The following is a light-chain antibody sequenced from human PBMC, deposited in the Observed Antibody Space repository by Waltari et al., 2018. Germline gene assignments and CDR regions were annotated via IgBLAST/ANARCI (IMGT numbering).Light chain of an antibody. CDR1: QNINRW. V-gene: IGKV1-5*03. CDR3: QQYKSYPLT. CDR2: KAS. Sequence: DIQMTQSPSTLSASVGARVTITCRASQNINRWLDWYQQKPGKAPKLLIYKASSLETGVPSRFSGSGSGTEFTLTISSLQPDDFGTYYCQQYKSYPLTFGQGTKVEIK. J-gene: IGKJ1*01.